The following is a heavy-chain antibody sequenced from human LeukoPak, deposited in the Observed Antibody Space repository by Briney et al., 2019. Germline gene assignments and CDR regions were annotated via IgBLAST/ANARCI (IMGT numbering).Heavy chain of an antibody. V-gene: IGHV3-20*01. Sequence: PGGSPRLSCAASGFTFDDYGMGWVRQAPGKGLEWVSGINWNGGSTGYADSVKGRFTISRDNAKNSLYLQMNSLRAEDTALYHCARVRDYYDVLKSYYFDYWGQGTLVTVSS. D-gene: IGHD3-22*01. J-gene: IGHJ4*02. CDR3: ARVRDYYDVLKSYYFDY. CDR2: INWNGGST. CDR1: GFTFDDYG.